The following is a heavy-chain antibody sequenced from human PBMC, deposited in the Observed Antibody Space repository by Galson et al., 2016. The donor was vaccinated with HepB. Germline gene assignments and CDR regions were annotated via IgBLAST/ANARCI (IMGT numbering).Heavy chain of an antibody. Sequence: QSGAEVKKPGESLTISCKGFGYTFSNYWIGWVRQTPGKGLVWMAFISPGDSDTRYSPSFRGQVTVSADKSINIAYMHWDSLGAADSGMYYCARQGLDGYNFKCRYLQHWGQGTRITVSS. CDR2: ISPGDSDT. J-gene: IGHJ1*01. CDR3: ARQGLDGYNFKCRYLQH. CDR1: GYTFSNYW. D-gene: IGHD5-24*01. V-gene: IGHV5-51*01.